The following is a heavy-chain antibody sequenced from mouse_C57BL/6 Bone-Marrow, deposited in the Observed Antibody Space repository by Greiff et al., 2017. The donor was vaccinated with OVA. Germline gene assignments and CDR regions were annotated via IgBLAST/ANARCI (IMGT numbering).Heavy chain of an antibody. D-gene: IGHD2-10*01. CDR1: GYTFTSYW. CDR3: ARWSYH. J-gene: IGHJ2*01. Sequence: VKLQQPGAELVRPGTSVKLSCKASGYTFTSYWMHWVKQRPGQGLEWIGVIDPSDSYTNYNQKFKGKATLTVDTSSSTAYMQLSSLTSEDSAVYYCARWSYHWGQGTTLTVSS. V-gene: IGHV1-59*01. CDR2: IDPSDSYT.